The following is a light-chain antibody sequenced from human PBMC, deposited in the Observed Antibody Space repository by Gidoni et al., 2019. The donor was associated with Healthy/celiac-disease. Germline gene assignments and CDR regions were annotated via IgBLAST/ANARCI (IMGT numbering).Light chain of an antibody. V-gene: IGKV1-5*03. Sequence: IEMAQSPSTLSASVGDRVTITCRASQSSSSWLAWYQQKPGKAPKLLIYKASSLESGVPSRFSGSGSGTEFTLTISSLQPDDFATYYCQQYNSYPWTFGQGTKLEIK. J-gene: IGKJ2*02. CDR3: QQYNSYPWT. CDR2: KAS. CDR1: QSSSSW.